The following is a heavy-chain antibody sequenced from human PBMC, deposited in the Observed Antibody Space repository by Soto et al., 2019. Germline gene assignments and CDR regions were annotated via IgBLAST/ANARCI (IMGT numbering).Heavy chain of an antibody. J-gene: IGHJ6*02. Sequence: QVTLKESGPTLVKPTQTLTLTCTVSGLSLRTTGVGVGWVRQPPGKALEWLALLYWDDDKRYSPSLRSRLTIAKGVSEKQVVLTMTNIENVDTATYYCVQSRCGGDCLEIYSSHAYNGLDVWGQGTTVTVSS. CDR1: GLSLRTTGVG. D-gene: IGHD2-21*02. CDR3: VQSRCGGDCLEIYSSHAYNGLDV. CDR2: LYWDDDK. V-gene: IGHV2-5*02.